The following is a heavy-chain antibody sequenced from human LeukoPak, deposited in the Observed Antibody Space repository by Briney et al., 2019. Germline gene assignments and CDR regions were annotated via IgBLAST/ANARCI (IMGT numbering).Heavy chain of an antibody. CDR2: IFYSGST. V-gene: IGHV4-59*12. Sequence: GSLRLSCAAPGFTFSSSWMSWVRQPPGKALEWIGNIFYSGSTYYSPSLKSRVTISLDTSRNQFSLKLNSVTAADTAVYYCAKSNGYGLIDIWGQGTMVTVSS. CDR3: AKSNGYGLIDI. D-gene: IGHD3-22*01. CDR1: GFTFSSSW. J-gene: IGHJ3*02.